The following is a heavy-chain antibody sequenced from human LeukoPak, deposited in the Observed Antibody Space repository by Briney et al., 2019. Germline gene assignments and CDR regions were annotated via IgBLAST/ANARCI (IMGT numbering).Heavy chain of an antibody. V-gene: IGHV3-30*02. CDR2: IRYDGSNK. J-gene: IGHJ4*02. D-gene: IGHD2-15*01. CDR3: TRNLGYCTGGGCYADC. Sequence: GGSLRLSCAASGFTFGSYGMHWVRQAPGRGLEWVALIRYDGSNKYYADSVKGRFTISRDNSKNTLYLQSNSPRAEDTAVYYRTRNLGYCTGGGCYADCWGQGTLVTVSS. CDR1: GFTFGSYG.